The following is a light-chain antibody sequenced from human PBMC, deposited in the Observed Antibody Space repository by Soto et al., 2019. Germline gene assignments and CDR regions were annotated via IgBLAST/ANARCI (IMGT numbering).Light chain of an antibody. Sequence: EVVMTQSPATLSVSPGERATLSCRASQSVGARLAWYQQKPGQPPRLLTYTTSIRASGVPPRFSGSGSGTEFTLTISSLQSEDFAVYYCQQYNDWPPLTFGGGTTVEIK. J-gene: IGKJ4*01. CDR1: QSVGAR. CDR3: QQYNDWPPLT. CDR2: TTS. V-gene: IGKV3-15*01.